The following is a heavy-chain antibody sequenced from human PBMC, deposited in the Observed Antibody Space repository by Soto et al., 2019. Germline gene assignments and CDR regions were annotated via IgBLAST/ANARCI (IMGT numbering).Heavy chain of an antibody. V-gene: IGHV3-73*01. D-gene: IGHD3-16*02. J-gene: IGHJ3*02. Sequence: PGGSLSLSCAASGFTFSGSAMHWVRRASGKGLEWVGRIRSKANSYATAYAASVKGRFTISRDDSKNTAYLQMNSLKTEDTAVYYCTSLSGSYDYIWGSYRYDAFDIWGQGTMVTVSS. CDR2: IRSKANSYAT. CDR1: GFTFSGSA. CDR3: TSLSGSYDYIWGSYRYDAFDI.